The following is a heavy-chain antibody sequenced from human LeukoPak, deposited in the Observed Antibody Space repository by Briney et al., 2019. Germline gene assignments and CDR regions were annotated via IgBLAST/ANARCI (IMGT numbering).Heavy chain of an antibody. CDR3: ARILGYCSGGSCYRSDDAFDI. CDR2: INHSGST. D-gene: IGHD2-15*01. J-gene: IGHJ3*02. CDR1: GGSFSGYY. Sequence: SETLSLTCAVYGGSFSGYYWSWIRQPPGKGLEWIGEINHSGSTNYNPSLKSRVTISVDTSKNQFSLKLSSVTAADTAVYYCARILGYCSGGSCYRSDDAFDIWGQGTMVTVS. V-gene: IGHV4-34*01.